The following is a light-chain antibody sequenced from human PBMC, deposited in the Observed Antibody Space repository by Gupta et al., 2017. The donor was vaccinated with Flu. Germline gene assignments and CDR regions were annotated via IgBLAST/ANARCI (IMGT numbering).Light chain of an antibody. CDR3: LQHKYPWM. J-gene: IGKJ1*01. CDR2: AAS. CDR1: QGIGND. V-gene: IGKV1-17*01. Sequence: DIQMTQSPSSLSASVGDRVTITCRASQGIGNDLSWFQQRPGKAPRRLIYAASSLQRGVTSRFSGSGSGTEFTLTSSRRQHEDCADYYWLQHKYPWMFGQGTKVEIK.